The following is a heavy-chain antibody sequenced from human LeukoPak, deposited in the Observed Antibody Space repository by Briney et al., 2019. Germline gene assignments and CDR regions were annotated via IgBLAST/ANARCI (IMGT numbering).Heavy chain of an antibody. V-gene: IGHV4-30-4*08. CDR3: ARGIVVVPAAAYYFDY. CDR2: IYYSGNT. CDR1: GGSSSSGDYY. J-gene: IGHJ4*02. Sequence: SETLSLTCTVSGGSSSSGDYYWSWIRQPPGKGLEWIGYIYYSGNTYYNPCLKSRVTISVDTSKNQFSLKLSSVTAADTAVYYCARGIVVVPAAAYYFDYWGQGTLVTVSS. D-gene: IGHD2-2*01.